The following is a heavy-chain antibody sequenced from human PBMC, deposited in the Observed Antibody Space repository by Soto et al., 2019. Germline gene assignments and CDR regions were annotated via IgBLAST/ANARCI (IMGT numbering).Heavy chain of an antibody. V-gene: IGHV3-66*01. J-gene: IGHJ5*02. Sequence: EVQLVESGGGLVQPGGSLRLSCAVSGFTVSAASGFTVSSNYMSWVRQAPGKGLEWVSVIYSGGRTYYADSVKGRFTISRDNSKNTLYLQMNSLRAEDTAVYYCARDVWFGGGGFDPWGQGTLVTVSS. D-gene: IGHD3-10*01. CDR2: IYSGGRT. CDR3: ARDVWFGGGGFDP. CDR1: GFTVSSNY.